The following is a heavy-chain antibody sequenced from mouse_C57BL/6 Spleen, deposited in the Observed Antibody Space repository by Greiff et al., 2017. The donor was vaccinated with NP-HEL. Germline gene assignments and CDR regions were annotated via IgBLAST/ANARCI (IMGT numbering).Heavy chain of an antibody. CDR2: ISNGGGST. CDR1: GFTFSDYY. Sequence: EVKLMESGGGLVQPGGSLKLSCAASGFTFSDYYMYWVRQTPEKRLEWVAYISNGGGSTYYPDTVKGRFPISRDNAKNTLYLQMSRLKSEDTAVYYCARASRYFDVWGTGTTVTVSS. V-gene: IGHV5-12*01. J-gene: IGHJ1*03. CDR3: ARASRYFDV.